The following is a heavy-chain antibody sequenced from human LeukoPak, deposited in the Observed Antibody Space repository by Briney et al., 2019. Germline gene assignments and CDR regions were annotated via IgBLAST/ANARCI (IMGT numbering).Heavy chain of an antibody. Sequence: SGPTLVKPTQTLTLTCTFSGFSLSNTGVGVGWIRQPPGKALEWLALIYWDDDKRYSPSLKSRLTTTKDTSKNQVVLTMTNMDPVDTATYYCAHRWVGSSWYWVYFDYWGQGTLVTVSS. D-gene: IGHD6-13*01. CDR2: IYWDDDK. J-gene: IGHJ4*02. V-gene: IGHV2-5*02. CDR1: GFSLSNTGVG. CDR3: AHRWVGSSWYWVYFDY.